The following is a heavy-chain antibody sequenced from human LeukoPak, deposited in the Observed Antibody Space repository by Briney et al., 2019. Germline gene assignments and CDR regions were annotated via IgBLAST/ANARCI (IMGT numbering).Heavy chain of an antibody. V-gene: IGHV3-23*01. J-gene: IGHJ4*02. Sequence: GASLRLSCAASGVRFSSFAMGWVRQAPGKGLEWVSAISGGGYNTYYADSVKGRFTISRDNSKNTLYLEMNSLRAEDTAVYFCAKENRDTGTTTFDYWGQGTLVTVSS. CDR2: ISGGGYNT. D-gene: IGHD1-1*01. CDR1: GVRFSSFA. CDR3: AKENRDTGTTTFDY.